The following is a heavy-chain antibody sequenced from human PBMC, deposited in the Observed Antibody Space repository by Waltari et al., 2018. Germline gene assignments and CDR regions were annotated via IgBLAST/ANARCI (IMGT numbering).Heavy chain of an antibody. CDR2: IYYSGST. CDR3: ARGTKWGFFGY. CDR1: GGSISSSSYY. J-gene: IGHJ4*02. D-gene: IGHD1-26*01. Sequence: QLQLQESGPGLVKPSETLSLTCTVSGGSISSSSYYWGWIRQPPGKGLEWIGSIYYSGSTYYNPSLKSRVTISVDTSKNQFSLKLSSVTAADTAVYYCARGTKWGFFGYWGQGTLVTVSS. V-gene: IGHV4-39*07.